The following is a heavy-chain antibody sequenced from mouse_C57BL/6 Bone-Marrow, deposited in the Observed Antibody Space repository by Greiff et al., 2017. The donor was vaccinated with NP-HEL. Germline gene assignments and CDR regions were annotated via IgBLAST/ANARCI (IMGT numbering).Heavy chain of an antibody. Sequence: QVQLKQPGAELVKPGASVKLSCKASGYTFTSYWMHWVKQRPGQGLEWIGMIHPNSGSTNYNEKFKSKATLTVDKSSSTAYMQLSSLTSEDSAVYYCARRGSSPFAYWGQGTLVTVSA. CDR3: ARRGSSPFAY. D-gene: IGHD1-1*01. CDR1: GYTFTSYW. V-gene: IGHV1-64*01. CDR2: IHPNSGST. J-gene: IGHJ3*01.